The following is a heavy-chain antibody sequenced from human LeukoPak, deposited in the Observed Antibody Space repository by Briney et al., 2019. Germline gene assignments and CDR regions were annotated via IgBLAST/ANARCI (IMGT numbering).Heavy chain of an antibody. CDR3: ARLEDCTNGVCPLDGMDV. J-gene: IGHJ6*02. D-gene: IGHD2-8*01. V-gene: IGHV4-34*01. Sequence: KPSETLSLTCAVYGESFSGYYWSWIRQPPGKGLEWIGEINHSGSTNYNPSLKSRVTISVDTSKNQFSLKLSSVTAADTAVYYCARLEDCTNGVCPLDGMDVWGQGTTVTVSS. CDR1: GESFSGYY. CDR2: INHSGST.